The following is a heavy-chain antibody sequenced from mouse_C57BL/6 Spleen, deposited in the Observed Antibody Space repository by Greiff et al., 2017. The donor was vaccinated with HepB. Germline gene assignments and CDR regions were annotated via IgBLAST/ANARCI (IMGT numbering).Heavy chain of an antibody. CDR1: GYTFTSYW. CDR2: IHPSDSDT. D-gene: IGHD2-2*01. V-gene: IGHV1-74*01. J-gene: IGHJ1*03. CDR3: AIEGVTPVYWYVDV. Sequence: QVQLQQPGAELVKPGASVKVSCKASGYTFTSYWMHWVKQRPGQGLEWIGKIHPSDSDTNYNQKFKGKATLTVDKSSSTAYMQLSSLTSEDSAVYYWAIEGVTPVYWYVDVWGTGTTVTVSS.